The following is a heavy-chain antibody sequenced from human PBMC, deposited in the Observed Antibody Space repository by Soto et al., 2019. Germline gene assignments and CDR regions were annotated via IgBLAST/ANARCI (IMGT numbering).Heavy chain of an antibody. Sequence: PGEALKISCKGSGYSFTTYWIGWVRQMPGKGLEWMGIIYPGDSDTKYSPSFQGQVTISADKSISTAYLQWSSLKASDTAMYYCARRRSRHLHGIAVWCQGTTVTVSS. J-gene: IGHJ6*02. CDR1: GYSFTTYW. V-gene: IGHV5-51*01. CDR2: IYPGDSDT. CDR3: ARRRSRHLHGIAV.